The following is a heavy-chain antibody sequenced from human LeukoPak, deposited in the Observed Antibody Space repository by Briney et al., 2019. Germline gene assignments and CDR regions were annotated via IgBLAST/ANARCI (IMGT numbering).Heavy chain of an antibody. V-gene: IGHV3-21*06. J-gene: IGHJ4*02. CDR3: ARDWTQATIASHFDY. Sequence: GRSLRLSCAASGFSFSSYRMNWIRQAPGKGLEWVSSISSSGNNYADAAKGRFTISRDNDKNSLYLQMNSLRAEDTGVYYCARDWTQATIASHFDYWGQGTLVTVSS. D-gene: IGHD5-12*01. CDR2: ISSSGNN. CDR1: GFSFSSYR.